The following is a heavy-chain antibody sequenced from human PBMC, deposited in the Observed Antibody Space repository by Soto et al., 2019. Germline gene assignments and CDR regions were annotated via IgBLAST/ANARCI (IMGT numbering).Heavy chain of an antibody. CDR3: IRLEESGCSGDRCYSGFDH. CDR2: IRAKTNNYAT. CDR1: GFIFSDSA. D-gene: IGHD2-15*01. V-gene: IGHV3-73*02. Sequence: EVQLVESGGGLVQPGGSLKLSCAASGFIFSDSAVHWVRQASGKGLEWVGRIRAKTNNYATAYVASVHGRFTVSRDDSKNTAYLQMSSLRTEDTAMYYCIRLEESGCSGDRCYSGFDHWGQGTLVTVSS. J-gene: IGHJ4*02.